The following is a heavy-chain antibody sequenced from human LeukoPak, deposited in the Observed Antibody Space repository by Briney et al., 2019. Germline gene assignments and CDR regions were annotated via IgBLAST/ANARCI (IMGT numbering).Heavy chain of an antibody. V-gene: IGHV1-2*02. CDR1: GYTXTGYY. CDR3: ARGTGIAARVDY. Sequence: ASVKVSCKASGYTXTGYYMHWVRQAPGQGLEWMGWINPNSGGTNYAQKFQGRVTMTRDTSISTAYMELSRLRSDDTAVYYCARGTGIAARVDYWGQGTLVTVSS. CDR2: INPNSGGT. D-gene: IGHD6-6*01. J-gene: IGHJ4*02.